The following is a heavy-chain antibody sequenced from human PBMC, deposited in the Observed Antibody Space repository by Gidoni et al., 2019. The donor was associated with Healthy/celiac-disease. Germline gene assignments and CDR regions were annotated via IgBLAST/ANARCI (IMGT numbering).Heavy chain of an antibody. D-gene: IGHD2-15*01. CDR1: GFTFSSSG. CDR2: ISYDGSNK. V-gene: IGHV3-30*18. Sequence: QVQLVESGGGVVQPGRYLRLSGAASGFTFSSSGLHWVRQAPGKGLEWVAVISYDGSNKDYADSVNGRFTISRDNSKNTLYLQMNSLRAEDTAVYYCAKDRRDIVVVVAATRSDGMDVWGQGTTVTVSS. CDR3: AKDRRDIVVVVAATRSDGMDV. J-gene: IGHJ6*02.